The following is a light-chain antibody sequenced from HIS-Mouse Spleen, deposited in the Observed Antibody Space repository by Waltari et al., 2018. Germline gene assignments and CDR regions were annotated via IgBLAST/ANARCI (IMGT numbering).Light chain of an antibody. CDR3: CSYAGSSTWV. CDR1: SSHVGRSNL. V-gene: IGLV2-23*01. Sequence: QSALTQPASVSGSPGQSVTIPCTGTSSHVGRSNLFSWYQQHPGKAPKLMIYEGSKRPSGVSNRFSGSKSGNTASLTISGLQAEDEADYYCCSYAGSSTWVFGGGTKLTVL. CDR2: EGS. J-gene: IGLJ3*02.